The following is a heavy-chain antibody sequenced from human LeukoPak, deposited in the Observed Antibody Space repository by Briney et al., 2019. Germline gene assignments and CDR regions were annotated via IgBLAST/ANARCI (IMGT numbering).Heavy chain of an antibody. CDR2: IYHSGST. D-gene: IGHD3/OR15-3a*01. CDR3: ARVAPTQMIYDY. V-gene: IGHV4-38-2*02. Sequence: MTSETLSLTCTVSGYSITSGYYWGWIRQPPGKGLEWIGSIYHSGSTYYNPSLKSRVTISVDTSKNQFSLKLSSVTAADTAVYYCARVAPTQMIYDYWGQGTLVTVSS. J-gene: IGHJ4*02. CDR1: GYSITSGYY.